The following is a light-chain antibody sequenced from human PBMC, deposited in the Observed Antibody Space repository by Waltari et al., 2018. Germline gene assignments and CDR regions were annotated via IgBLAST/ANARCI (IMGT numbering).Light chain of an antibody. CDR2: DVA. J-gene: IGLJ2*01. CDR1: NTDVGSHDY. CDR3: CSHASNFVVV. Sequence: QSALIQPRSVSGSPGQSVTISCTGSNTDVGSHDYVSWSQQHPGKAPKLLIFDVAKRPSGIPDRFSGAKSGNTASLTISGLQPDDEAEYYCCSHASNFVVVFGGGTKLTVL. V-gene: IGLV2-11*01.